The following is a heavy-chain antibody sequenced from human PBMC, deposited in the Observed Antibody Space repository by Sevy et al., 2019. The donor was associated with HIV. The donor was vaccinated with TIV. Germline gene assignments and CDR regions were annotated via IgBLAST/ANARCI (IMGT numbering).Heavy chain of an antibody. CDR2: IYYSGST. CDR3: ARETSENWFDP. J-gene: IGHJ5*02. V-gene: IGHV4-59*01. CDR1: GGSISSYY. Sequence: SETLSLTCTVSGGSISSYYWSWIRQPPGKGLEWIGYIYYSGSTYYNPSLKSRVTISVDTSKNQFSLKLSSVTAADTAVYYCARETSENWFDPWGQGTLVTVSS.